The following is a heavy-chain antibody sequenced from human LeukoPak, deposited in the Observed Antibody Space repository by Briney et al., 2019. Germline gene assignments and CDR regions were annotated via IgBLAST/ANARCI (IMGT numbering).Heavy chain of an antibody. CDR2: IYTSGST. D-gene: IGHD2-2*02. CDR1: GGSISSYY. Sequence: SETLSLTCTVSGGSISSYYWSWIRQPAGKGLEWIGRIYTSGSTNYNPSLKSRVTVSVDTSKNQFSLKLSSVTAADTAVYYCARGLLYMDYYYYMDVWGKGTTVTVSS. CDR3: ARGLLYMDYYYYMDV. J-gene: IGHJ6*03. V-gene: IGHV4-4*07.